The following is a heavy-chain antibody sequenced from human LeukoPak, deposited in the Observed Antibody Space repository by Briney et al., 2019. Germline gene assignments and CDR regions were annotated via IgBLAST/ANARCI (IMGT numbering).Heavy chain of an antibody. CDR3: AQDIAWGAFEH. V-gene: IGHV3-23*01. CDR1: GFTFRHHC. CDR2: ISPSGGGT. J-gene: IGHJ4*02. D-gene: IGHD7-27*01. Sequence: GGTLRLSCAASGFTFRHHCMNWVRQAPANGLEWVSGISPSGGGTYYADSVKDRFTISRDDYKNTLSLQMNSLRVEDTGLYYCAQDIAWGAFEHWGQGTLVTVSS.